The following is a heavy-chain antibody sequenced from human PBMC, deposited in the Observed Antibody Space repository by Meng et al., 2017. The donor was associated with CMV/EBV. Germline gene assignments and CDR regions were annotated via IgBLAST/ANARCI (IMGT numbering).Heavy chain of an antibody. D-gene: IGHD2-2*01. J-gene: IGHJ4*02. CDR1: GFTFSSYS. CDR3: AKPIVVVPAAIESGFDY. CDR2: ISGRGGST. V-gene: IGHV3-23*01. Sequence: GGSLRLSCAASGFTFSSYSMSWVRQAPGKGLEWVSAISGRGGSTYYADAVKGRFTISRDNSKNTLYLQMNSLRAEDTAVYYCAKPIVVVPAAIESGFDYWGQGTLVTVSS.